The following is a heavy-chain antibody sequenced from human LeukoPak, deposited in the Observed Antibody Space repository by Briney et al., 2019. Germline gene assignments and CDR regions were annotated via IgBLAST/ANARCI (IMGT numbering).Heavy chain of an antibody. Sequence: SETLSLTCTVSGGSISSYYWSWIRQPPGKGLEWIGLIFHSGYTTYNPSLQTRVTMSIDTSKNEFSLTLTSVTTADTAVYYCVRGHSILGVEARFDPWGQGALVTVSS. J-gene: IGHJ5*02. CDR3: VRGHSILGVEARFDP. D-gene: IGHD3-3*01. CDR2: IFHSGYT. V-gene: IGHV4-59*01. CDR1: GGSISSYY.